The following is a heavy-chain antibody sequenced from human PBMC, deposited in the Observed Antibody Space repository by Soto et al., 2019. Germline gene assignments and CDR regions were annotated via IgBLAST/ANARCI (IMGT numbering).Heavy chain of an antibody. CDR3: AKRRGAGGHFDY. V-gene: IGHV3-23*01. D-gene: IGHD2-15*01. J-gene: IGHJ4*02. Sequence: LRLSCAAAGFTFSSYAMGVVLQGPGKGLEWVAVVSIGGSTHYADSVRGRFTISRDNSKNTLSLQMNSLTAEDTAVYFCAKRRGAGGHFDYWGQGALVTVSS. CDR1: GFTFSSYA. CDR2: VSIGGST.